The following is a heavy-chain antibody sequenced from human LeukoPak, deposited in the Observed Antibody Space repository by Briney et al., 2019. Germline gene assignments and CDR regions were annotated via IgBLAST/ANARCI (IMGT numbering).Heavy chain of an antibody. CDR1: GFTFSSYA. D-gene: IGHD2-2*01. Sequence: GGSLRLFCAASGFTFSSYAMHWVRQAPGKGLEWVALISYDGSNKYCADSVKGRFTISRDNSKNTLYLQMNSLRAEDTAVYYCAGLWGYRSSTTCLTSFDYWGQGTLVTVSS. V-gene: IGHV3-30*04. J-gene: IGHJ4*02. CDR3: AGLWGYRSSTTCLTSFDY. CDR2: ISYDGSNK.